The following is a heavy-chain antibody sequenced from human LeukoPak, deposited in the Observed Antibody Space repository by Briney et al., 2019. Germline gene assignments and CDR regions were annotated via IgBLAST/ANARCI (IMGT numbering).Heavy chain of an antibody. CDR2: ITGSGSGI. Sequence: PGGSLRLSCAASGFTFSDYYMTWLRQAPGEGLEWVSYITGSGSGIYYADSVKGRFTISRDNAKNSLSLQMNSLRAEDTAVYYCARDDHLAGRRHFDYWGQETLVTVSS. CDR1: GFTFSDYY. D-gene: IGHD6-19*01. V-gene: IGHV3-11*01. J-gene: IGHJ4*02. CDR3: ARDDHLAGRRHFDY.